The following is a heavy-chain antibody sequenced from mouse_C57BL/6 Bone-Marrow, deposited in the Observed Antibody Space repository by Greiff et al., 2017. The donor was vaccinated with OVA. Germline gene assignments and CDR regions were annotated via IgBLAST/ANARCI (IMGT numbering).Heavy chain of an antibody. V-gene: IGHV10-1*01. CDR1: GFSFNTYA. CDR3: VRGPPYAY. CDR2: IRSKSNNYAT. J-gene: IGHJ3*01. Sequence: EVQVVESGGGLVQPKGSLKLSCAASGFSFNTYAMNWVRQAPGKGLEWVARIRSKSNNYATYYADSVKDRFTISRDDAESMLYLQMNNLKTEDTAMYYCVRGPPYAYWGQGTLVTVSA.